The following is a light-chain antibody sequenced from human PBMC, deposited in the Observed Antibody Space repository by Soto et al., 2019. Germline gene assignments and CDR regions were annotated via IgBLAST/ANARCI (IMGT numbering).Light chain of an antibody. V-gene: IGKV1-5*01. CDR2: DAS. CDR3: QQSYTTPLT. Sequence: DIQLTQSPSTLSASVGDRVTLTCRAAQSLNSRLAWYQHRPGKAPRLLIYDASTLESGVPSRFSGRGSGTEFTLTISSLQPEDFATYYCQQSYTTPLTFGGGTKVDIK. CDR1: QSLNSR. J-gene: IGKJ4*01.